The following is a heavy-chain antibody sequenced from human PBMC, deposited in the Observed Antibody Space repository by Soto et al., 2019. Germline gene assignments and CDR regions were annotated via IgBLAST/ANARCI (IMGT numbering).Heavy chain of an antibody. J-gene: IGHJ4*02. D-gene: IGHD3-9*01. CDR1: GYTFTGYG. Sequence: ASVKVSCKASGYTFTGYGISWVRQAPGQGLEWMGWISAYNGNTNYAQKLQGRVTMTTDTSTSTAYMELRSLRSDDTAVYYCARNYDILTGYQTFDYWGQGTLVTVSS. CDR3: ARNYDILTGYQTFDY. CDR2: ISAYNGNT. V-gene: IGHV1-18*01.